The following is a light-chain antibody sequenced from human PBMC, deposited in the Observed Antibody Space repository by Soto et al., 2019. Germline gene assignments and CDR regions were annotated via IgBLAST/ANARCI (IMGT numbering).Light chain of an antibody. CDR2: EVT. J-gene: IGLJ2*01. CDR1: SSDVGGYNY. V-gene: IGLV2-8*01. CDR3: SSYAGSNNVV. Sequence: QSALTQPPSASGSPGQSVTISCTGTSSDVGGYNYVSWYQQHPGKAPKLMIYEVTKRPSGVPDRFSGSKSGNTASLTVSGLLAEDEADYYCSSYAGSNNVVFGGGTKPTVL.